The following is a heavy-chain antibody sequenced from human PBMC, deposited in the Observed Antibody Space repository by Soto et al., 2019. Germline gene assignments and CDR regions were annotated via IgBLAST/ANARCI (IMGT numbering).Heavy chain of an antibody. Sequence: QVQLQESGPGLVKPSETLSLTCTVSGGSVSSGSYYWSWIRQPPGKGLEWIGYIYYSGSTNYNPSRESRVTIAARTSKKQFSLKLSSVTAADTAVYYCARVGIKTAYYYGMDVWGQGTTVTVSS. J-gene: IGHJ6*02. CDR3: ARVGIKTAYYYGMDV. D-gene: IGHD7-27*01. V-gene: IGHV4-61*01. CDR1: GGSVSSGSYY. CDR2: IYYSGST.